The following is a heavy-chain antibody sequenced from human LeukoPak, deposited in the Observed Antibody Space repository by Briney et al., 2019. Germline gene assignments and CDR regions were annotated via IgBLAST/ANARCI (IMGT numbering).Heavy chain of an antibody. CDR2: SWDGGST. V-gene: IGHV3-43*01. D-gene: IGHD3-10*01. J-gene: IGHJ2*01. CDR1: GFTFYDYT. Sequence: GGSLRLSCAASGFTFYDYTLHWVRQAPGKGLEWVSLSWDGGSTYYADSVKGRFTISRDNSKNSLYLQMNSLRTEDTALYYCAKSMVSGSSHWYFDLWGRGTLVTVSS. CDR3: AKSMVSGSSHWYFDL.